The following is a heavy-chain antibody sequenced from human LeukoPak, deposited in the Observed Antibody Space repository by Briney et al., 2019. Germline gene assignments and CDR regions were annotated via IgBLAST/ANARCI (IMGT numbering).Heavy chain of an antibody. J-gene: IGHJ4*02. V-gene: IGHV3-7*01. Sequence: GGSLRLSCAASGFTFNNYWMSRVRQTPGKGLEWVANIKQDGSEKYYVDSVKGRFTISRDNAKNSLSLQMNSLRAEDTAVYYCARGLGTYYYGSGSYSLDYWGQGTLVTVSS. CDR1: GFTFNNYW. CDR2: IKQDGSEK. D-gene: IGHD3-10*01. CDR3: ARGLGTYYYGSGSYSLDY.